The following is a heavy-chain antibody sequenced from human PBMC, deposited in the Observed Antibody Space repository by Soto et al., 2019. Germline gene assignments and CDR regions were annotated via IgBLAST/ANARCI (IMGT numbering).Heavy chain of an antibody. J-gene: IGHJ5*02. CDR1: GGSISGYY. CDR3: ARESIAAAGTNWFDP. D-gene: IGHD6-13*01. Sequence: SETLSLTCTVSGGSISGYYWSWIRQPPGKGLEWIGYIYYSGSTNYNPSLKSRVTISVDTSKNQFSLKLSSVTAADTAVYYCARESIAAAGTNWFDPWGQGTLVTVSS. CDR2: IYYSGST. V-gene: IGHV4-59*01.